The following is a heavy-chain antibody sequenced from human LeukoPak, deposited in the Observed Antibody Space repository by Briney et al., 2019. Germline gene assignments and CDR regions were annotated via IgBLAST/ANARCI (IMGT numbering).Heavy chain of an antibody. CDR1: GFTFSSYG. Sequence: PGGSLRLSCAASGFTFSSYGMHWVRQAPGKGLEWVPDIWYDGSHKYYADSVKGRFTISRDNSKNTLYLQMNSLRAEDTAVYYCARDSAYYGSGSYPTYYYYGMDVWGQGTTVTVSS. J-gene: IGHJ6*02. CDR2: IWYDGSHK. CDR3: ARDSAYYGSGSYPTYYYYGMDV. V-gene: IGHV3-33*01. D-gene: IGHD3-10*01.